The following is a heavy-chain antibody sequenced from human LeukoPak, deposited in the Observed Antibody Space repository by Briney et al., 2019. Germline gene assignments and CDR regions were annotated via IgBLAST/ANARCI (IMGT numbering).Heavy chain of an antibody. CDR3: ARSAGYDSSGYYWDFAFDI. Sequence: PSETLSLTCAVYGGSFSGYNWNWIRQPPGKGLEWIGYIYYSGSTNYNPSLKSRVTISVDTSKNQFSLKLSSVTAADTAVYYCARSAGYDSSGYYWDFAFDIWGQGTMVTVSS. CDR2: IYYSGST. CDR1: GGSFSGYN. J-gene: IGHJ3*02. V-gene: IGHV4-59*01. D-gene: IGHD3-22*01.